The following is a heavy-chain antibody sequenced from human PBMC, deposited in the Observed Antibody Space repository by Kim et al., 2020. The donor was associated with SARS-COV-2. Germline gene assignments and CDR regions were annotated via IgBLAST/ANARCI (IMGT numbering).Heavy chain of an antibody. Sequence: SETLSLTCNVSGASVRGAQYYWAWIRQSPGKGLEWIATVSHRGSSYYSPSLRSRITSFVDTANNQVSLNLRSVTAADTAVYFCARYSFGYLQLPGEAFDFWGQGTTVTVSS. D-gene: IGHD3-22*01. CDR3: ARYSFGYLQLPGEAFDF. V-gene: IGHV4-39*01. J-gene: IGHJ3*01. CDR2: VSHRGSS. CDR1: GASVRGAQYY.